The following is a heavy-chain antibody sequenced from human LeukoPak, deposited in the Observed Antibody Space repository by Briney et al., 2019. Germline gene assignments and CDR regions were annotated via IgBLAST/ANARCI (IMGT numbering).Heavy chain of an antibody. D-gene: IGHD6-13*01. CDR1: GGSISSYY. CDR3: ARHVYSSTWQGAFDI. V-gene: IGHV4-59*08. Sequence: SETLSLTCTVSGGSISSYYWSWLRQPPGKGLEWLGYIYYSGSTNYNPSLKSRVTISVDTSKNQFSLKLSSVTAADTALYYCARHVYSSTWQGAFDIWGQGTMVTVSS. J-gene: IGHJ3*02. CDR2: IYYSGST.